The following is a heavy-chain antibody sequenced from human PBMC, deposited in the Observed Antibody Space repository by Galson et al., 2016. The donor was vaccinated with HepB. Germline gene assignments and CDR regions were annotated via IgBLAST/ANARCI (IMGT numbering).Heavy chain of an antibody. CDR1: GGSIANGGYS. D-gene: IGHD1/OR15-1a*01. CDR2: IYHTGTT. J-gene: IGHJ6*04. V-gene: IGHV4-30-2*01. Sequence: TLSLTCTMSGGSIANGGYSLSWIRQPPGHALEWIGNIYHTGTTSYKPSLKSRVTISLDRSKNQFSLRLTSVTAADTAVYFCATDEKRNMYYGLNVWGKGTTVTVSS. CDR3: ATDEKRNMYYGLNV.